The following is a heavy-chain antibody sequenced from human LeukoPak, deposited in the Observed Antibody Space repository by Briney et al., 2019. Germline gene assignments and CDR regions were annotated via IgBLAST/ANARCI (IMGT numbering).Heavy chain of an antibody. Sequence: GRSLRLSCAASGFTFSSYGMHWVRQAPGKGLEWVAVISYDGSNKYYADSVKGRFTISRDNSKNTLYLQMNSLRAEATAVYYCAKDRRIAVAGHYYYGMDVWGQGTTVTVSS. CDR1: GFTFSSYG. V-gene: IGHV3-30*18. CDR3: AKDRRIAVAGHYYYGMDV. J-gene: IGHJ6*02. CDR2: ISYDGSNK. D-gene: IGHD6-19*01.